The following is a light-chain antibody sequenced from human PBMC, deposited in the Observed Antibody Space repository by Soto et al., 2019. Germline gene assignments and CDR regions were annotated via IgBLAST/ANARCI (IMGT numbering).Light chain of an antibody. J-gene: IGKJ1*01. Sequence: DIVMTQSPATLSVSPGDRAILSCRASEFIGDNLAWYQQKSGQSPRLLIYGASTRATAIPARFSGTRSGTAFTLTISGLQFEDVAIYYCQQYNNWPPWTFGQGTRVDIK. V-gene: IGKV3-15*01. CDR3: QQYNNWPPWT. CDR1: EFIGDN. CDR2: GAS.